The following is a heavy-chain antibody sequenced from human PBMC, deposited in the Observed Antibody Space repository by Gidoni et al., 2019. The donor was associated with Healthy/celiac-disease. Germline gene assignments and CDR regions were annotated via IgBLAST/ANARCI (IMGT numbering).Heavy chain of an antibody. Sequence: QVQLVHSGAEVHKPGASVQVSCQASGYTFTSYYMPCVRQAPGQGLEWMGRINPSGGSTSYAQKFQGRVTMTRDTSTSTVYIELSSLRSEDTAVYYCASYYYDSSGYYPVDYYYGMDVWGQGTTVTVSS. J-gene: IGHJ6*02. CDR3: ASYYYDSSGYYPVDYYYGMDV. V-gene: IGHV1-46*03. D-gene: IGHD3-22*01. CDR1: GYTFTSYY. CDR2: INPSGGST.